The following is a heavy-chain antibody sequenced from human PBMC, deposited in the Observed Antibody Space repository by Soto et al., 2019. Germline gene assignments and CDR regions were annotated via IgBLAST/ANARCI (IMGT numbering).Heavy chain of an antibody. Sequence: QVQLVESGGGVVQPGKSLRLSCAPSGFTFSTYGMHWVRQAPGKGLEWVAIVWYDGSNEYYADSVKGRFTISRDNSKNTLYLQMNSLRAEDTAVYYCARAYYYDSSGYYRPYYYAMDVW. V-gene: IGHV3-33*01. CDR3: ARAYYYDSSGYYRPYYYAMDV. D-gene: IGHD3-22*01. CDR2: VWYDGSNE. J-gene: IGHJ6*01. CDR1: GFTFSTYG.